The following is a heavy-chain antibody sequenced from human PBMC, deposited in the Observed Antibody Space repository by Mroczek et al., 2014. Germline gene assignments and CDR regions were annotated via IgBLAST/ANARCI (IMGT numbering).Heavy chain of an antibody. J-gene: IGHJ4*02. Sequence: VQLVETGGGVVQPGRSLRLSCAASGFTFSSYGMHWVRQAPGKGLEWVAVIWYDGSNKYYADSVKGRFTISRDNSKNTLYLQMNSLRAEDTAVYYCARDDGDYYFDYWAREPWSPSPQ. V-gene: IGHV3-33*01. D-gene: IGHD4-17*01. CDR2: IWYDGSNK. CDR3: ARDDGDYYFDY. CDR1: GFTFSSYG.